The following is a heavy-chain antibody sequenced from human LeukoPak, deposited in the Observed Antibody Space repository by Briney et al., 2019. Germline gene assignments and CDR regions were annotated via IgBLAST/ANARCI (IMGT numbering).Heavy chain of an antibody. CDR1: GDSISSYY. D-gene: IGHD3-22*01. J-gene: IGHJ4*02. CDR2: IHRSGTT. CDR3: ALLGSSALDY. V-gene: IGHV4-4*07. Sequence: PSETLSLTCTVSGDSISSYYYNWIRQPAGKGLEWIGRIHRSGTTYYNPSLKSRLTMSVDTSKNQFSLKLTSVTAADTALYFCALLGSSALDYWGQGALVTVSS.